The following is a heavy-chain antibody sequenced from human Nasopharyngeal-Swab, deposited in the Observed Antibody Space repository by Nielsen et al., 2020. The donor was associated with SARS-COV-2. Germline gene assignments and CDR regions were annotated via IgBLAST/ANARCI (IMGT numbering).Heavy chain of an antibody. J-gene: IGHJ3*02. D-gene: IGHD6-13*01. CDR1: GFTFDDYA. CDR2: ISWNSGSI. Sequence: SLKISCAASGFTFDDYAMHWVRQAPGKGLEWVSGISWNSGSIGYADSVKGRFTISRDNAKNSLYLQTNSLRAEDTALYYCAKTYSSSWYRRHAFDIWGQGTMVTVSS. CDR3: AKTYSSSWYRRHAFDI. V-gene: IGHV3-9*01.